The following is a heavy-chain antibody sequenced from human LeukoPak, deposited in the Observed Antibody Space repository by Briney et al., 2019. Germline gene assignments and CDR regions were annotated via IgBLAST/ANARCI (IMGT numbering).Heavy chain of an antibody. CDR3: AKRGDDYGDYVSPSDFDY. D-gene: IGHD4-17*01. J-gene: IGHJ4*02. CDR1: GFTFSSYA. CDR2: ISGSGGST. V-gene: IGHV3-23*01. Sequence: GGSLRLSCAASGFTFSSYAMSWVRQAPGKGLEWVSAISGSGGSTYYADSVKGRFTISRDNSKNTLYLQMNSLRAEDTAVYYCAKRGDDYGDYVSPSDFDYWGQGTLVTVSS.